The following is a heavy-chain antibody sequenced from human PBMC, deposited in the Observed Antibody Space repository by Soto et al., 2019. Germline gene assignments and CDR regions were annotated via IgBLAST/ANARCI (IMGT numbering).Heavy chain of an antibody. CDR2: MSWNSGNI. V-gene: IGHV3-9*01. CDR3: AKDIGGEMHAFDI. J-gene: IGHJ3*02. CDR1: GFGFGGYA. Sequence: PGGSLRLSCVASGFGFGGYAMHWVRQGPGKGLEWVSGMSWNSGNIGYADSVKGRFTISRDNAKNSLYLQMNSLSAEDTALYYCAKDIGGEMHAFDIWGQGTMVPVSS. D-gene: IGHD2-15*01.